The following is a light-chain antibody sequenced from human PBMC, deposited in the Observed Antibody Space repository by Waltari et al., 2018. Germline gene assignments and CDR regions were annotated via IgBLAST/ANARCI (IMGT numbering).Light chain of an antibody. J-gene: IGKJ1*01. CDR2: AAS. CDR1: QDIRDF. Sequence: IQLTQTPSSLSASVGDRVTITCRASQDIRDFLAWYQQKPGTGPKLLIYAASTLQSGVPSRVSGRGSGTDFTLTISSLQPEDFATYYCQLLNSYQWTFGQGTKVEMK. V-gene: IGKV1-9*01. CDR3: QLLNSYQWT.